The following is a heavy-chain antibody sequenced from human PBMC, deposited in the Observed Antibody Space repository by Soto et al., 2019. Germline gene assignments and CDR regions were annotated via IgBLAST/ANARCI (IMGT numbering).Heavy chain of an antibody. Sequence: PSETLSLTCTVSGDSISSYYWGWIRQPPGKEMEWIGYVSPIWGSAYNPSLQSRVAISLDTSKSQFSLELTSVTATDTAVYYCARVPDVWGQGTTVTVSS. CDR1: GDSISSYY. V-gene: IGHV4-4*08. CDR2: VSPIWGS. CDR3: ARVPDV. J-gene: IGHJ6*02.